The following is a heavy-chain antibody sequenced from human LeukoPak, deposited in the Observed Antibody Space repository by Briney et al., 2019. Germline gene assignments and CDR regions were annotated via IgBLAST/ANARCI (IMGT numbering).Heavy chain of an antibody. CDR3: TLGMATISFDY. D-gene: IGHD5-24*01. V-gene: IGHV3-66*01. CDR1: GFTVSSNY. Sequence: GGSLRLSCAASGFTVSSNYMSWVRQAPGKGLEWVSVIYSGGSTYYADSVKGRFTISRDNSKNTLYLQMNSLRAEDTAVYYCTLGMATISFDYWGQGTLVTVSS. CDR2: IYSGGST. J-gene: IGHJ4*02.